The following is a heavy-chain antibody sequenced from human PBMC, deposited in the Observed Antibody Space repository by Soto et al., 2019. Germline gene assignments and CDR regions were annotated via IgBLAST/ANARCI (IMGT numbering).Heavy chain of an antibody. CDR1: GGSISSYY. J-gene: IGHJ6*03. CDR3: ARSLQDCSSTSCRRTLRFYYMDV. V-gene: IGHV4-59*08. D-gene: IGHD2-2*01. Sequence: SETLSLTCTVSGGSISSYYWSWIRQPPGKGLEWIGYIYYSGSTNYNPSLKSRVTISVDTSKNQFSLKLSSVTAADTAVYYCARSLQDCSSTSCRRTLRFYYMDVWGKGTTVTVSS. CDR2: IYYSGST.